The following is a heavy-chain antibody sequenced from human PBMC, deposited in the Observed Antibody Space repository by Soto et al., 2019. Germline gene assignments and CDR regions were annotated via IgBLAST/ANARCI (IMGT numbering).Heavy chain of an antibody. J-gene: IGHJ6*02. CDR3: ARGYDFWSGYYYPYGMDV. CDR2: ISYDGSHK. D-gene: IGHD3-3*01. Sequence: GGSLRLSCAASGFTFSSYAMHWVRQAPGKGLEWVAVISYDGSHKSYADSVKGRFTISRDNSKNTLYLQMNSLRAEDTAVYYWARGYDFWSGYYYPYGMDVWGQGTTVTVSS. V-gene: IGHV3-30-3*01. CDR1: GFTFSSYA.